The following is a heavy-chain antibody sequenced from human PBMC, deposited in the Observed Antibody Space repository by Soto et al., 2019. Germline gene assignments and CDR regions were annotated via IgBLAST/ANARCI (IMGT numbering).Heavy chain of an antibody. V-gene: IGHV3-74*01. CDR3: ARDRGTPDAFDI. CDR1: GFNFSPYW. D-gene: IGHD3-10*01. Sequence: EVQVVESGGGLAQPGGSLRLSCAASGFNFSPYWMNWVRQAPGKGLEWVSRIQSYGSNYADHYADSVKGRFTISRDNAKNPRYLQMNSLRVEDTAVYFCARDRGTPDAFDIWGQGTMVTVSS. J-gene: IGHJ3*02. CDR2: IQSYGSNY.